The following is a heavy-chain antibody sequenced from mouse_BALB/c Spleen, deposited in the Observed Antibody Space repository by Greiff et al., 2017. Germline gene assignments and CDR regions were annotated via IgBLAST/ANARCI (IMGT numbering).Heavy chain of an antibody. Sequence: EVMLVESGGGLVKPGGSLKLSCAASGFTFSDYYMYWVRQTPEKRLEWVATISDGGSYTYYPDSVKGRFTISRDNAKNNLYLQMSSLKSEDTAMYYCARVPRNYYAMDYWGQGTSVTVSS. V-gene: IGHV5-4*02. CDR3: ARVPRNYYAMDY. CDR2: ISDGGSYT. CDR1: GFTFSDYY. J-gene: IGHJ4*01.